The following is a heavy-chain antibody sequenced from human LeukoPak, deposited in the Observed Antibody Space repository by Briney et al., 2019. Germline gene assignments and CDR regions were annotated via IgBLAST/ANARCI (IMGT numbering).Heavy chain of an antibody. CDR3: ARVSGYCSSTSCYIRDGAFDI. Sequence: SETLSLTCAVYGGSFSGYYWSWIRQPPGKGLEWIGEINHSGSTNYNPSLKSRVTISVDTSKNQFSLKLSSVTAADTAVYYCARVSGYCSSTSCYIRDGAFDIWGQGTMVTVSS. V-gene: IGHV4-34*01. D-gene: IGHD2-2*02. CDR2: INHSGST. CDR1: GGSFSGYY. J-gene: IGHJ3*02.